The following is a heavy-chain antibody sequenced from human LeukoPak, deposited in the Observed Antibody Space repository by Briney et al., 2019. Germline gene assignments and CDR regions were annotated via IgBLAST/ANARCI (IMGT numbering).Heavy chain of an antibody. CDR1: GGTFSSYT. Sequence: SVKVSCKASGGTFSSYTISWVRQAPGQGLEWMGGIIPIFGTANYAQKFQGRVTITADESTSTAYMELSSLRSEDTAVYYCARLGPFYDSSSYGDYNWFDPWGQGTLVTVSS. CDR2: IIPIFGTA. V-gene: IGHV1-69*13. J-gene: IGHJ5*02. D-gene: IGHD3-22*01. CDR3: ARLGPFYDSSSYGDYNWFDP.